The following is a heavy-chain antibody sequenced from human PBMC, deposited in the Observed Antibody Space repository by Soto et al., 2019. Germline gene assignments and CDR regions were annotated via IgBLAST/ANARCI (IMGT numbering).Heavy chain of an antibody. D-gene: IGHD4-17*01. CDR1: GGSFSGYY. CDR2: INHSGST. CDR3: AATVPNYYYYGMDV. J-gene: IGHJ6*02. Sequence: KTSETLSLTCAVYGGSFSGYYWSWIRQPPGKGLEWIGEINHSGSTNYNPSLKSRVTISVDTSKNQFSLRLSSVTAADTAVYYCAATVPNYYYYGMDVWGQGTTVTVSS. V-gene: IGHV4-34*01.